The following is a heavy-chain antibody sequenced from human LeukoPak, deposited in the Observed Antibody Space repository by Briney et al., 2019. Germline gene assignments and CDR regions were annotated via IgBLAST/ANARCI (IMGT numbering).Heavy chain of an antibody. D-gene: IGHD3-22*01. V-gene: IGHV3-48*04. CDR2: ISSSGSTI. CDR1: GFTFSSYT. J-gene: IGHJ4*02. CDR3: ARDRHKYNYDSGGYPPY. Sequence: TGGSLRLSCAASGFTFSSYTMNWVRQAPGKGLEWVSYISSSGSTIYYADSVKGRFTISRDNAKNSLYLQMNSLRAEDTAVYYCARDRHKYNYDSGGYPPYWGQGTLVTVSS.